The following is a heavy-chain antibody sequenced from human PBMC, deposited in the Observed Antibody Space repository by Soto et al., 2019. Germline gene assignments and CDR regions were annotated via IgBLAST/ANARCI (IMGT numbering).Heavy chain of an antibody. CDR2: INHSGST. Sequence: QVQLQQWGAGLLKPSETLSLTCAVYGGSFSGYYWSWIRQPPGKGLEWIGEINHSGSTNYNPSLKSRVTISVDTSKNQFPLKLSSVTAADTAVYYCARVGDDYSNYANLGSYYYYGMDVWGQGTTVTVSS. D-gene: IGHD4-4*01. CDR1: GGSFSGYY. CDR3: ARVGDDYSNYANLGSYYYYGMDV. J-gene: IGHJ6*02. V-gene: IGHV4-34*01.